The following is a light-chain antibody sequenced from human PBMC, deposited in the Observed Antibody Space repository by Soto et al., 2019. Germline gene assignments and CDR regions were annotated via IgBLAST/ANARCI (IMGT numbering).Light chain of an antibody. Sequence: QSALTQPRSVSGSPGQSVTISCTGTSSDVGGYNYVSWYQQHPGKAPKLMIYDVTKRPSGVPDRFSGSKSGITASLTISGLQADDEADYYCCSYPGSHTWVFGGGTKLTVL. CDR2: DVT. J-gene: IGLJ3*02. CDR1: SSDVGGYNY. V-gene: IGLV2-11*01. CDR3: CSYPGSHTWV.